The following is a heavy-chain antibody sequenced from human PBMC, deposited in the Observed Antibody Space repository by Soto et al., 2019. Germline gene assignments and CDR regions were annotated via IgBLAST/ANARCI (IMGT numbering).Heavy chain of an antibody. J-gene: IGHJ4*02. CDR3: AKDRNRWLRFDLGY. D-gene: IGHD5-12*01. CDR2: ITGSAGST. CDR1: GFTFSSYA. Sequence: EVQLLESGGGLVQPGGSLRLSCAASGFTFSSYAMSWVRQAPGKGLEWVSSITGSAGSTYYADSVKGRFTISRDNSKNTLYLQMYSLRVEDTAVYYCAKDRNRWLRFDLGYWGQGTLVTVSS. V-gene: IGHV3-23*01.